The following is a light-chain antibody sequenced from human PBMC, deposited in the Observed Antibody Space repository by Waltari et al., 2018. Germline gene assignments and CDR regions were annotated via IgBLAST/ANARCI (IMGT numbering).Light chain of an antibody. V-gene: IGLV2-14*01. CDR2: EVT. J-gene: IGLJ2*01. Sequence: QSALTQPASVSGSPGQSITISCSGTNSDVGGYNYVFWFQQHPGKAPKLMIYEVTYRPSGVSNRVSGSKSGNTASLTISGLQAEDEADYYCSSYTSSSLVVFGGGTKLTVL. CDR1: NSDVGGYNY. CDR3: SSYTSSSLVV.